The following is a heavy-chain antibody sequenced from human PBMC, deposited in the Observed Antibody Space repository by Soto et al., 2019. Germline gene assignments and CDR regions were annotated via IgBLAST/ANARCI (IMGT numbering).Heavy chain of an antibody. CDR2: IRNSGGSA. CDR3: TTDSYSTMIVVRFDY. Sequence: PGGSLRLSCAASGFTFRSYAMSWVRQAPGKGLEWVSIIRNSGGSAYYADSVKGRFTVSRDNSKNTLYLQMNSLRAEDTAVYYCTTDSYSTMIVVRFDYWAMEPWSPSPQ. J-gene: IGHJ4*01. D-gene: IGHD3-22*01. V-gene: IGHV3-23*01. CDR1: GFTFRSYA.